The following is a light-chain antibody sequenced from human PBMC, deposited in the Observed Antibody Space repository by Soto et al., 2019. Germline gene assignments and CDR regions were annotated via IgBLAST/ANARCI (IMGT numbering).Light chain of an antibody. J-gene: IGKJ1*01. CDR2: GAS. V-gene: IGKV3-15*01. Sequence: EIVMTQSPGTLSVSPGERATLSCRASQSVSSNLAWYQQKPGQAPRLLIYGASTRATGIPARFSGSPSGTEFTLTISSLQSEDFAVYYCQQYNNWPRTFCQGTKVEIK. CDR3: QQYNNWPRT. CDR1: QSVSSN.